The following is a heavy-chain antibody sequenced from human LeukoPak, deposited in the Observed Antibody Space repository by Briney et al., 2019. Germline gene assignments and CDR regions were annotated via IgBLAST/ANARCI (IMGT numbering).Heavy chain of an antibody. CDR2: ISAYNGNT. Sequence: GASVKVSCKASGYTFTSYGISWVRQAPGQGLEWMGWISAYNGNTNYAQKLQGRVTMTTDTPTSTAYMELRSLRSDDTAVYYCARVGDSSGYYLYYYYYYMDVWGKGTTVTISS. D-gene: IGHD3-22*01. CDR1: GYTFTSYG. V-gene: IGHV1-18*01. CDR3: ARVGDSSGYYLYYYYYYMDV. J-gene: IGHJ6*03.